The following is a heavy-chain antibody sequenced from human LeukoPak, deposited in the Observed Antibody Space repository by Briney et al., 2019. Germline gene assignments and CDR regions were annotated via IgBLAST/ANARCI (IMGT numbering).Heavy chain of an antibody. CDR2: INPSGGST. V-gene: IGHV1-46*01. CDR1: GYTFTSYY. D-gene: IGHD4-17*01. J-gene: IGHJ3*02. Sequence: ASVKVSCKASGYTFTSYYMHWVRQAPGQGLEWMGIINPSGGSTSYAQKFQGRVTMTRDMSTSTVYMELSSLRSEDTAVYYCARVNDYGDYWLNLYAFDIWGQGTMVTVSS. CDR3: ARVNDYGDYWLNLYAFDI.